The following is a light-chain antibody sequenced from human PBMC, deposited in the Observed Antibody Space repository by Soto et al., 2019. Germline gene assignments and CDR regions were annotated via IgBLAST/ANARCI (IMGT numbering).Light chain of an antibody. CDR1: QSINNY. Sequence: IQMTQSPSSLCASGEDRVTITCRASQSINNYLNWYQQKPGEAPKLLIYTTSNLQTGVPSRFRGSGSETDFTLTISSLQPEELATDYCQQSFRTPYTFGQGTRVEIK. CDR2: TTS. V-gene: IGKV1-39*01. CDR3: QQSFRTPYT. J-gene: IGKJ5*01.